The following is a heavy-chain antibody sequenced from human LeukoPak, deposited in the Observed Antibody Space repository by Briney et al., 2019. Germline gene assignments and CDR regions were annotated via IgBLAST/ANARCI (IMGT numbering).Heavy chain of an antibody. J-gene: IGHJ4*02. Sequence: GGSLRLSCAASGFTFSSYAMTWVRQAPGKGLEWVSAIIGSGGSTYYADSVKGRFTISRDNSKNTLYLQMNSLRAEDTAVYYCARGYSGYDFSYWGQGTLVTVSS. D-gene: IGHD5-12*01. CDR2: IIGSGGST. CDR3: ARGYSGYDFSY. CDR1: GFTFSSYA. V-gene: IGHV3-23*01.